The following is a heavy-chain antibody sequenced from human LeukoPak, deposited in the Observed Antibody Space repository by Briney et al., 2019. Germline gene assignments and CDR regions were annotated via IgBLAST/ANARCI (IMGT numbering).Heavy chain of an antibody. J-gene: IGHJ4*01. CDR2: IGTAGDT. CDR3: ARAMKPNGYGDPPGFDY. Sequence: GGSLRLSCAASGFTFSSYDMHWVRQATGKGLEWVSAIGTAGDTYYPGSVKGRFTISRENAKNSLYLQMNSLRAGDTAVYYCARAMKPNGYGDPPGFDYWGHGTLVTVSS. D-gene: IGHD4-17*01. CDR1: GFTFSSYD. V-gene: IGHV3-13*01.